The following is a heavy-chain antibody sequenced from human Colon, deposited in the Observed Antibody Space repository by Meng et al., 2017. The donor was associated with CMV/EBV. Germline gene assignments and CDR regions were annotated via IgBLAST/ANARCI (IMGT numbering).Heavy chain of an antibody. J-gene: IGHJ4*02. CDR1: GFSLRTPEVG. D-gene: IGHD6-19*01. CDR3: AHGRGWLTDY. Sequence: LNESGPCLVKPTQALTLTFTFSGFSLRTPEVGVHWIRQPPGKALEWLALIYWDDDNQFRPSLKNRITITKDTSKNQVVLTMTNMDPVDTATYYCAHGRGWLTDYWGQGTLVTVSS. CDR2: IYWDDDN. V-gene: IGHV2-5*02.